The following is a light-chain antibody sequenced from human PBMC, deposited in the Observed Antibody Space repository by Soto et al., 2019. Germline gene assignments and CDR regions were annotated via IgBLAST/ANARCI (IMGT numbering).Light chain of an antibody. J-gene: IGKJ4*01. CDR1: QDIAIY. CDR3: QQLRMYPST. Sequence: SQLTQSQSSLSASVVYRVTMTCRASQDIAIYLAWYQQKPGEAPKLLIYAASTLYGGVPSRFSGSGSGTDFALTITSLQAEDFATYYCQQLRMYPSTFGGGTKVDIK. CDR2: AAS. V-gene: IGKV1-9*01.